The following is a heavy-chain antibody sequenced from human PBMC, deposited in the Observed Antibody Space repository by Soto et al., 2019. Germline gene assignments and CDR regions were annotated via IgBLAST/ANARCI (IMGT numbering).Heavy chain of an antibody. V-gene: IGHV1-8*01. D-gene: IGHD3-10*01. J-gene: IGHJ4*02. CDR1: GYTFTSYD. CDR2: MNPNSGNT. Sequence: ASVKVSCKASGYTFTSYDINWARQATGQGLEWMGWMNPNSGNTGYAQKFQGRVTMTRNTSISTAYMELSSLRSDDTAVYYCSRVDPGETSPFDHWGQGTLVTVSS. CDR3: SRVDPGETSPFDH.